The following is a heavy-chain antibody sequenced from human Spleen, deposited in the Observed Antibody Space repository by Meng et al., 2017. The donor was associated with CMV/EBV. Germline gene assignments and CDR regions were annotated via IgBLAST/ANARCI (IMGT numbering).Heavy chain of an antibody. Sequence: SGDSVSSTSAAWNWIRQSPSRGLEWLGRTYYRSKWYNDYAVSVKSRIIINPDTSKNQFSLHLTSVTPEDTAVYYCARELGSYSQFDYWGQGTLVTVSS. CDR2: TYYRSKWYN. CDR1: GDSVSSTSAA. J-gene: IGHJ4*02. V-gene: IGHV6-1*01. D-gene: IGHD1-26*01. CDR3: ARELGSYSQFDY.